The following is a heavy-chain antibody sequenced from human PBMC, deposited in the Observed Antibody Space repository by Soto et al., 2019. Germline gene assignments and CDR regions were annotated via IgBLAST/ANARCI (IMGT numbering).Heavy chain of an antibody. Sequence: SETLSLTCTVSGGSISSYYWSWIRQPPGKGLEWIGYIYYSGSTNYNPSLKSRVTISVDTSKNQFSLKLSSVTAADTAVYYCARQGYCSGGSCYQINWFDPWGQGTLVTVSS. CDR1: GGSISSYY. D-gene: IGHD2-15*01. CDR2: IYYSGST. V-gene: IGHV4-59*01. CDR3: ARQGYCSGGSCYQINWFDP. J-gene: IGHJ5*02.